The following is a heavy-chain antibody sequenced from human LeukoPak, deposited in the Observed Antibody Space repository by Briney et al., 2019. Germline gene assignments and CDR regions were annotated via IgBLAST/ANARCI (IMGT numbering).Heavy chain of an antibody. CDR1: GYTFSGYY. Sequence: ASVKVSCKASGYTFSGYYIHWVRQAPGQGLEWMGWINPNSGGTNYAQKFQGRVTMTRDTSIGTAYLELSRLRSDDTAVYYCAREDSKDWGQGTLVTVSS. CDR2: INPNSGGT. CDR3: AREDSKD. D-gene: IGHD3-22*01. V-gene: IGHV1-2*02. J-gene: IGHJ4*02.